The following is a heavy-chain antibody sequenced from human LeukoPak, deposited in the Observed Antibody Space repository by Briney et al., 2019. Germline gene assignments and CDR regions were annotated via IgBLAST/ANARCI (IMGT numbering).Heavy chain of an antibody. V-gene: IGHV3-21*01. CDR3: ARDFGHCSGGSCYSYYYYGMDV. CDR1: GFTFSSYS. J-gene: IGHJ6*02. D-gene: IGHD2-15*01. Sequence: GGSLRLSCAASGFTFSSYSMNWVRQAPGKGLEWVSSISSSSSYIYYADSVKSRFTISRDNAKNSLYLQMNSLRAEDTAVYYCARDFGHCSGGSCYSYYYYGMDVWGQGTTVTVSS. CDR2: ISSSSSYI.